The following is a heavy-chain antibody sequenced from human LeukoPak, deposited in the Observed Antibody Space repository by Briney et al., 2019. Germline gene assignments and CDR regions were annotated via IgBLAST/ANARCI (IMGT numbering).Heavy chain of an antibody. V-gene: IGHV4-4*02. CDR2: VYHTGST. Sequence: PSETLSLTCAVSGGSITSTDWWSWVRQPPGKGLEWIGEVYHTGSTNYNPSLKSRVTMSVDKSKNQFSLELRSVTAADTAVYYCANGYGYFDFWGQGTLVPVSS. D-gene: IGHD5-12*01. J-gene: IGHJ4*02. CDR1: GGSITSTDW. CDR3: ANGYGYFDF.